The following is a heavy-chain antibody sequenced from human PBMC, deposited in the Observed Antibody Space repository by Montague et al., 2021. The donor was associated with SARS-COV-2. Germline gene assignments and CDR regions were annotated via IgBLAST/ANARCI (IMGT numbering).Heavy chain of an antibody. CDR1: GGSISSYY. J-gene: IGHJ5*02. Sequence: SETLSLTSTVSGGSISSYYWSWIRQPPGKGLEWIGYISYSGSTNYNPSLKSRVTMSVDTSKSHFSLKLNSVTAADTAVYYCARDGCSGGSCYYDWFDPWGQGTLVTVSS. V-gene: IGHV4-59*01. D-gene: IGHD2-15*01. CDR3: ARDGCSGGSCYYDWFDP. CDR2: ISYSGST.